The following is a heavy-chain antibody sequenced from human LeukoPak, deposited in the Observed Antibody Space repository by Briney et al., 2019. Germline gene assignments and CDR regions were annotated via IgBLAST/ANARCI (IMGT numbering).Heavy chain of an antibody. V-gene: IGHV1-2*06. CDR2: INPNSGGT. CDR1: GYTFTGYY. D-gene: IGHD6-6*01. J-gene: IGHJ5*02. Sequence: GASVKVSCKASGYTFTGYYMHWVRQAPGQGLEWMGRINPNSGGTNYAQKFQGRVTMTRDTSISAAYMELSRLRSDDTAVYYCVRVRIAALNWFDPWGQGTLVTVSS. CDR3: VRVRIAALNWFDP.